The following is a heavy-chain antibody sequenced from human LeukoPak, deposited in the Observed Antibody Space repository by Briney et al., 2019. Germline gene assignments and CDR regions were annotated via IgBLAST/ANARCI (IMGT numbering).Heavy chain of an antibody. V-gene: IGHV1-2*02. D-gene: IGHD3-22*01. CDR1: GYTFTGYY. CDR3: ARELYDSSGYYPHFDY. CDR2: INPNSGGT. Sequence: ASVKVSCKASGYTFTGYYMHWVRQAPGQGLEWMGWINPNSGGTNYAQKFQGRVTMTRDTSISTAYMELRSLRSDDTAVYYCARELYDSSGYYPHFDYWGQGTLVTVSS. J-gene: IGHJ4*02.